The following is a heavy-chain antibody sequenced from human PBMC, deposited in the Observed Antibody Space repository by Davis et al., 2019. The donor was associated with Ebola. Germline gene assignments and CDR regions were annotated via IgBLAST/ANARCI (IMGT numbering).Heavy chain of an antibody. CDR1: GGSIRTTDYY. Sequence: SETLSLTCTVSGGSIRTTDYYWAWIRQPPGKGLEWIGSIYYSGNTYYNPSLKSRVTISADTSKNQFSLKLSSVTAADTAVYYCARATGDLYYYGMDVWGKGTTVTVSS. CDR3: ARATGDLYYYGMDV. J-gene: IGHJ6*04. V-gene: IGHV4-39*07. D-gene: IGHD7-27*01. CDR2: IYYSGNT.